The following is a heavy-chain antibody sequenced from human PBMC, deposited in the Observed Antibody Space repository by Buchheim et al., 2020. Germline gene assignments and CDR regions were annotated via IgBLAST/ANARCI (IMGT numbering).Heavy chain of an antibody. CDR3: ARLGGSVGTAAGFDQLTPGDS. J-gene: IGHJ4*02. V-gene: IGHV5-51*03. D-gene: IGHD6-13*01. Sequence: EVQLVQSGAEVKKPGESLKISCKGSGYSFINYWIGWVRQMPGKGLEWMGIIYPGDSDTRYSPSFQGQVTISADKSISTAYLQWSSLKASDTAMYYCARLGGSVGTAAGFDQLTPGDSWGQGTL. CDR1: GYSFINYW. CDR2: IYPGDSDT.